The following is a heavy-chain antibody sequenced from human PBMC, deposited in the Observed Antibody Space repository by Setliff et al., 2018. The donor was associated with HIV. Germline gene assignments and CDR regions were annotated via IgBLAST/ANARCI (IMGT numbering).Heavy chain of an antibody. J-gene: IGHJ4*02. CDR1: GGSISSGGLY. CDR3: ARDDTNSFDY. V-gene: IGHV4-31*03. CDR2: ISSGGGT. Sequence: SETLSLTCTVSGGSISSGGLYWNWIRQYPGEGLEWIGYISSGGGTYYNPSLKSRVSISVDTSKNQFSLDLRSVTAADTAIYYCARDDTNSFDYWGQGALVTVSS.